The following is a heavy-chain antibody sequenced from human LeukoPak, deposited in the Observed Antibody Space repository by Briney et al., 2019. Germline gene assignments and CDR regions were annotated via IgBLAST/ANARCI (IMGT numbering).Heavy chain of an antibody. CDR3: ASGQQQLINDFDY. CDR2: ISYDGSNK. D-gene: IGHD6-13*01. J-gene: IGHJ4*02. CDR1: GFTFSSYA. Sequence: QPGRSLRLSCAASGFTFSSYAMHWVRQAPGKGLEWVAVISYDGSNKYYADSVKGRFTISRDNSKNTLYLQMNGLRAEDTAVYYCASGQQQLINDFDYWGQGTLVTVSS. V-gene: IGHV3-30-3*01.